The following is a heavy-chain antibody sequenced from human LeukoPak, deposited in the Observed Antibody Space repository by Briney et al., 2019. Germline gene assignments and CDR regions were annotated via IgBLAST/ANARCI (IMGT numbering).Heavy chain of an antibody. J-gene: IGHJ4*02. Sequence: GGSLRLSCAASGFTLSSYWMHWVRQGPGKGLVWVSRINSDGSSTSYADSVRGRFTISRDNANNTLYLQMNSLRAEDTAVYYCVKAASRGTTMIVVVGGFDYWGQGTLVTVSS. CDR1: GFTLSSYW. V-gene: IGHV3-74*01. CDR3: VKAASRGTTMIVVVGGFDY. D-gene: IGHD3-22*01. CDR2: INSDGSST.